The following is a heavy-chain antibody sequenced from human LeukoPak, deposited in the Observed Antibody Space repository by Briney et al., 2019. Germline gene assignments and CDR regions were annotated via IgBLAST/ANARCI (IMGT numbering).Heavy chain of an antibody. Sequence: SETLSLTCAVYGGSFSGYYWSWIRQPPGKGLEWIGTISYSGNTDYNPSLRSRVTISVDTSNNQFSLRLGSVTAADTAVYHCARHCCSGPAKRVFDIWGQGTMVTVSS. D-gene: IGHD2-15*01. CDR2: ISYSGNT. CDR3: ARHCCSGPAKRVFDI. J-gene: IGHJ3*02. V-gene: IGHV4-34*01. CDR1: GGSFSGYY.